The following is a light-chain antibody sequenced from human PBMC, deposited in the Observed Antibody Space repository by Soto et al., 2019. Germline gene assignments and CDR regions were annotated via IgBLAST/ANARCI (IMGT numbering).Light chain of an antibody. Sequence: IQMTQSPSSLSASVVDRFTITFRASHSISSYLNWYQQKPGKAPNLLIYAASSLQSGVPSRFSGSGSGTDFTLTISSLQPEDFATYFCQQLNSYPLTFGQGTRLE. CDR2: AAS. V-gene: IGKV1-39*01. CDR1: HSISSY. J-gene: IGKJ5*01. CDR3: QQLNSYPLT.